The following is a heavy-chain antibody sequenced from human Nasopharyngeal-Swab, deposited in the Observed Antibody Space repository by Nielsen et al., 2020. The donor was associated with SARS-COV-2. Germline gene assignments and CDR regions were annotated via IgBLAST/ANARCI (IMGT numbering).Heavy chain of an antibody. J-gene: IGHJ3*02. D-gene: IGHD6-6*01. CDR3: ARHRQLADAFDI. CDR2: IHPGDSDN. CDR1: GYSFTSYW. V-gene: IGHV5-51*01. Sequence: GESLKISCQASGYSFTSYWIGWVRQMPGKGLEWVGIIHPGDSDNRYSPSFQGQVTISTDKSISTSYLQWTILKASNTAMYYCARHRQLADAFDIWVQGTMVTVSS.